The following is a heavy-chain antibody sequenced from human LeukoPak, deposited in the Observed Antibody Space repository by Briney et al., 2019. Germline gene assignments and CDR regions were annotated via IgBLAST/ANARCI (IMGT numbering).Heavy chain of an antibody. Sequence: SETLSLTCSVSGGSTSDYYWYWIRQPAGQGLEWLGRIYYTGNTAYNPSLESRLTMSLDTAKNQFSLKVTSVTAADTAVYYCARGGTVSTYFDSWGQGTLVTVSS. V-gene: IGHV4-4*07. CDR1: GGSTSDYY. CDR2: IYYTGNT. CDR3: ARGGTVSTYFDS. J-gene: IGHJ4*02. D-gene: IGHD3/OR15-3a*01.